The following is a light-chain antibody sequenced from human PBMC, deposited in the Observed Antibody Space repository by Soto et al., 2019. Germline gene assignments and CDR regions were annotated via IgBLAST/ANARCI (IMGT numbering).Light chain of an antibody. CDR2: EVR. J-gene: IGLJ2*01. CDR1: SSDVGGYNY. Sequence: QSALTQPASVSGSPGQSITISCTGNSSDVGGYNYVSWYQQHPGKAPQLMMYEVRNRPSGVSNRFSGSKSGNTASLTISGLQAEDEGNYYCSSYTSSSTVVFGGGTKLTVL. CDR3: SSYTSSSTVV. V-gene: IGLV2-14*01.